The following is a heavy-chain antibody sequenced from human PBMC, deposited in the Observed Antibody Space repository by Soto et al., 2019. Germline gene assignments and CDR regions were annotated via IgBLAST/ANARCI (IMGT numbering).Heavy chain of an antibody. CDR1: GFTFSIYA. D-gene: IGHD6-19*01. CDR3: AKERGVRRQWVMDPFDY. CDR2: ISYDGTKT. J-gene: IGHJ4*02. Sequence: QVQLVESGGGVVQPGRSLRVSCAASGFTFSIYAMHWVRQAPGTGLEWVAVISYDGTKTYYADSVKGRFTISRDNSKSTVYVQMNSLRDEDTAVYYCAKERGVRRQWVMDPFDYGGQGKLVTVSP. V-gene: IGHV3-30*18.